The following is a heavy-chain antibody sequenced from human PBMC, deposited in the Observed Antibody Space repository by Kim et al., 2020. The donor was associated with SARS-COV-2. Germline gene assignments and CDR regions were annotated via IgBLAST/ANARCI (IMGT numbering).Heavy chain of an antibody. V-gene: IGHV3-30*18. Sequence: GGSLRLSCAASGSTFSSYGMHWVRQAPGKGLEWVAFISYDGTNEYYADSVKGRFTISKDFSKNTLYLHMNSLRTDDTAVYYCAKDSEYSSDWEGSWGQGT. CDR1: GSTFSSYG. D-gene: IGHD6-19*01. CDR2: ISYDGTNE. J-gene: IGHJ5*02. CDR3: AKDSEYSSDWEGS.